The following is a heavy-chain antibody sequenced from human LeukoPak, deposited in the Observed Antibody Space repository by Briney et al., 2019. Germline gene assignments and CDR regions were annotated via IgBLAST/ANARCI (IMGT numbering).Heavy chain of an antibody. J-gene: IGHJ4*02. CDR2: FYTSGST. V-gene: IGHV4-61*02. D-gene: IGHD5-24*01. Sequence: KPSETLSLTCSVSGGSISSGSYYWSWIRQPAGKGLEWIGRFYTSGSTNYNPSLKSRVTISVDTSKNQFSLKLNSVTAADTAVYYCARGRDGYNFLNRGEYYYFDYWGQGTLVAVSS. CDR3: ARGRDGYNFLNRGEYYYFDY. CDR1: GGSISSGSYY.